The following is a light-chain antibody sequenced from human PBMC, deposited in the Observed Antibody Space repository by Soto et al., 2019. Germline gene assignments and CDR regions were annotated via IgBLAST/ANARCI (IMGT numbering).Light chain of an antibody. Sequence: EIVLTQSPGSLSLSPGQRATLSCRASQGVDTTFFAWYQKKPGQAPRLLIYGASKRATGIPDRFSGSGSGTDFTLIISRLEPEDVAVYYCQQYMSSVTFGQGTKVEIK. V-gene: IGKV3-20*01. CDR2: GAS. J-gene: IGKJ1*01. CDR1: QGVDTTF. CDR3: QQYMSSVT.